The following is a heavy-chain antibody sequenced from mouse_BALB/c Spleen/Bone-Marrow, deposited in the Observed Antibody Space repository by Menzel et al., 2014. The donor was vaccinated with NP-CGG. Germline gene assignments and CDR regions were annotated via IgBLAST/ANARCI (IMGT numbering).Heavy chain of an antibody. J-gene: IGHJ3*01. V-gene: IGHV1-9*01. D-gene: IGHD1-2*01. CDR1: GYTFSSYW. CDR3: ARRGHGFAWFAY. Sequence: VHLVESGTELMKPGASVKISCKATGYTFSSYWIEWVNRRPGHGLEWIGEILPGSGSTNYNEKFKGKATFTADTSSNTAYMQLSSLTSEGSAVYYCARRGHGFAWFAYWGQGTLVTVSA. CDR2: ILPGSGST.